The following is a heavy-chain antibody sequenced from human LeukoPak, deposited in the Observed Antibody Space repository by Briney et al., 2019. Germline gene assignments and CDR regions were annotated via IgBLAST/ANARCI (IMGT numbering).Heavy chain of an antibody. V-gene: IGHV4-30-4*08. CDR2: IYYSGST. D-gene: IGHD3-9*01. J-gene: IGHJ4*02. Sequence: SETLSLTCTVSGGSISSGDYYWGWIRQPPGKGLEWIGYIYYSGSTYYNPSLKSRVTISVDTSKNQFSLKLSSVTAADTAVYYCASASTQYYDILTGYPPDYWGQGTLVTVSS. CDR3: ASASTQYYDILTGYPPDY. CDR1: GGSISSGDYY.